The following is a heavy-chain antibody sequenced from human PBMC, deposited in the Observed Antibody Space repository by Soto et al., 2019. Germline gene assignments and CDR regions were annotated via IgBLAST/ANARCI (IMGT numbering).Heavy chain of an antibody. V-gene: IGHV4-30-4*01. J-gene: IGHJ5*02. CDR3: ARVVGTISRVNWFDP. CDR2: IYYSGST. D-gene: IGHD1-1*01. Sequence: SETLSLTCTVSGGSISSGDYYWSWIRQPPGKGLEWIGYIYYSGSTYYNPSLESRVTISVDTSKNQFSLKLSSVTAADTAVYYCARVVGTISRVNWFDPWGQGTLVTVSS. CDR1: GGSISSGDYY.